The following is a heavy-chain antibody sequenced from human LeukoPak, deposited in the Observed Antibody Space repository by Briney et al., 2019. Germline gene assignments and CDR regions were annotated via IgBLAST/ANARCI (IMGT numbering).Heavy chain of an antibody. Sequence: PGGSLRLSCAASGFTFSTYSMNWVRQAPGKGLEWVSSISSGSRYIYYADSVKGRFTISRDNAKNSLYLQMNSLRAEDTAVYYCARVESSGYYLDYWGQGTLVTVSS. CDR3: ARVESSGYYLDY. CDR1: GFTFSTYS. CDR2: ISSGSRYI. J-gene: IGHJ4*02. V-gene: IGHV3-21*01. D-gene: IGHD3-22*01.